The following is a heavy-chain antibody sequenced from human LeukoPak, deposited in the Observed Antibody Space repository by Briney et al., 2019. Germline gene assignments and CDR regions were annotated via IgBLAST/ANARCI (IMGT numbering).Heavy chain of an antibody. D-gene: IGHD6-13*01. J-gene: IGHJ4*02. CDR3: AREGSSWPLYFDD. CDR2: IDPSGGST. CDR1: GYTFTSYY. V-gene: IGHV1-46*01. Sequence: GASVKVSCKASGYTFTSYYIHWVRQAPGQGLEWMGIIDPSGGSTSYAQKFQDRVTMTRDTSTTTVYMELSSLRPEDTAVYYCAREGSSWPLYFDDWGQGTLVTVSS.